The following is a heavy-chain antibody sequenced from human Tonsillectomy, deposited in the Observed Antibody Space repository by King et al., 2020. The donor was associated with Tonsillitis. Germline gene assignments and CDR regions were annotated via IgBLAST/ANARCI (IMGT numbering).Heavy chain of an antibody. Sequence: QLVQSGAEVKKPGESLRISCKGSGYSFTSYWLSWVRQMHGKGLEWMGRIDPSDSYTNYSPSFQGHVTISAHKSISTTYLQWSSLKASDTAIYYCARQEVYGDYLSSDWGQGTLVTVSS. CDR1: GYSFTSYW. CDR3: ARQEVYGDYLSSD. J-gene: IGHJ1*01. D-gene: IGHD4-17*01. CDR2: IDPSDSYT. V-gene: IGHV5-10-1*01.